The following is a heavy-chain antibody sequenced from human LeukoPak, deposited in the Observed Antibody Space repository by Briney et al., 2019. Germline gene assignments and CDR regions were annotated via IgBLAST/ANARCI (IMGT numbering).Heavy chain of an antibody. CDR3: AQGDPPYYYDNSGYYPFDH. CDR2: ISFDGSNK. J-gene: IGHJ4*02. CDR1: GFTFSNYG. V-gene: IGHV3-30*19. D-gene: IGHD3-22*01. Sequence: PGGSLRLSCAASGFTFSNYGIHWVRQAPGKGLEWVAVISFDGSNKYYADSVKGRFTISRDNSKNTLDLQMNSLRAEDTAVYHCAQGDPPYYYDNSGYYPFDHWGQGTLVTVSS.